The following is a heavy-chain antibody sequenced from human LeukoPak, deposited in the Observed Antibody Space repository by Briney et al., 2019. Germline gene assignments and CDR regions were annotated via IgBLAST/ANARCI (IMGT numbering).Heavy chain of an antibody. Sequence: SETLSLTCTVSGGSISSYYWSWIRQPPGKGLEWIGYIYYSGSTNYNPSLKSRVTISVDTSKSQFSLKLSSVTAADTAVYYCARVNVAVVAATPRVYFQHWGQGTLVTVSS. CDR1: GGSISSYY. D-gene: IGHD2-15*01. CDR3: ARVNVAVVAATPRVYFQH. J-gene: IGHJ1*01. CDR2: IYYSGST. V-gene: IGHV4-59*01.